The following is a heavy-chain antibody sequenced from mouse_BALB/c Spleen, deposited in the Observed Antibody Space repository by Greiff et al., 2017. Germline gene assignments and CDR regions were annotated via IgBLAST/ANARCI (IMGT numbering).Heavy chain of an antibody. Sequence: QVQLQQSGAELMKPGASVKISCKATGYTFSSYWIEWVKQRPGHGLEWIGEILPGSGSTNYNEKFKGKATFTADTSSNTAYMQLSSLTSEDSAVYYCARSTGKRTWFAYWCRGTLVTVSA. CDR3: ARSTGKRTWFAY. D-gene: IGHD4-1*01. CDR2: ILPGSGST. V-gene: IGHV1-9*01. CDR1: GYTFSSYW. J-gene: IGHJ3*01.